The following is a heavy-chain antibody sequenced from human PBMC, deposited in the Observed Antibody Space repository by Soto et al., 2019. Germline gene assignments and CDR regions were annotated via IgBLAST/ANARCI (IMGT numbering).Heavy chain of an antibody. J-gene: IGHJ4*02. CDR1: GFTFSDAW. CDR3: TTISLLCDNREFDY. D-gene: IGHD2-21*01. Sequence: EVQLVESGGGLVQPGGSLRLSCAASGFTFSDAWMNWVRQVPGKGLEWVGRIKSKSDGETTDCAAPVRGRFTISRDDSKNTLYLEMNSLKTEDTAVYYCTTISLLCDNREFDYWGQGTLVTVSS. CDR2: IKSKSDGETT. V-gene: IGHV3-15*01.